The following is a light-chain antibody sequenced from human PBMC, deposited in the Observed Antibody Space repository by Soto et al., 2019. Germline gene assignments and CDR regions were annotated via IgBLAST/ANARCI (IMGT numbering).Light chain of an antibody. CDR2: GAS. Sequence: EIVMTQSPAILSLSPGERAALSCRSSQSVSSSLAWYQQKPGQAPRLLIHGASTRAPDIPARFIGSGSGTEFTLTISGLQSEDFAVYYCQQYGNSPLITFGQGTRLEIK. J-gene: IGKJ5*01. CDR3: QQYGNSPLIT. V-gene: IGKV3-15*01. CDR1: QSVSSS.